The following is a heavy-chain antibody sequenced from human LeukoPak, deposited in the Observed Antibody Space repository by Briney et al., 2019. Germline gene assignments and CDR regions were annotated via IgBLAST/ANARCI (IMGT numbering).Heavy chain of an antibody. D-gene: IGHD2-15*01. CDR2: IYSGGST. J-gene: IGHJ6*02. Sequence: GGSLRLSCAASGFTVSSNYMSWVRQAPGKGLEWVSVIYSGGSTYYADSVKGRFTISRDNSKNTLYLQMNSLRAEGTAVYYCATQDSGRSRYYYSNDVWSPGTPVNVSS. CDR1: GFTVSSNY. CDR3: ATQDSGRSRYYYSNDV. V-gene: IGHV3-66*04.